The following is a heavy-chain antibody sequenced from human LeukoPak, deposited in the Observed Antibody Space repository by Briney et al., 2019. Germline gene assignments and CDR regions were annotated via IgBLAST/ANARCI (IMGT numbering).Heavy chain of an antibody. CDR2: ISSSSSYI. V-gene: IGHV3-21*01. CDR1: GFTFSSYS. Sequence: GGSLRLSCAASGFTFSSYSMNWVRQVPGKGLEWVSSISSSSSYIYYADSVKGRFTISRDNAKNSLYLQMNSLRAEDTAVYYCARDRSTGTTDYWGQGTLVTVSS. CDR3: ARDRSTGTTDY. D-gene: IGHD1-1*01. J-gene: IGHJ4*02.